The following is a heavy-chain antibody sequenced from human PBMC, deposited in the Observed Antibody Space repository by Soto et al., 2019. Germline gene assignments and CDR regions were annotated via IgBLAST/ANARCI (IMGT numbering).Heavy chain of an antibody. J-gene: IGHJ4*02. CDR2: IYYSGIT. CDR1: GDSINNAAYY. D-gene: IGHD3-16*02. V-gene: IGHV4-31*03. Sequence: ASETLSLTCTVSGDSINNAAYYWSWIRQHPARGLECIGYIYYSGITYYSPSFKSRPSMSVDTSENQFSLKLTSVTAADTAVYYCARFSAELSFLNWGQGTLVTVSS. CDR3: ARFSAELSFLN.